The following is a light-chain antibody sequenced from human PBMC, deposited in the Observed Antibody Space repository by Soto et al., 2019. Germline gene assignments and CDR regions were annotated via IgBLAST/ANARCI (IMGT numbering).Light chain of an antibody. CDR1: QDIRNY. CDR3: QRYNSAPLT. Sequence: DIQMTQSPSSLSASVGDRVTITCRASQDIRNYLAWYQQTPGKVPKLLIFAASTLQSGVPSRFSGSGSGTDFTLTISSLQPEDVATYYCQRYNSAPLTFGGGTKVEIK. V-gene: IGKV1-27*01. CDR2: AAS. J-gene: IGKJ4*01.